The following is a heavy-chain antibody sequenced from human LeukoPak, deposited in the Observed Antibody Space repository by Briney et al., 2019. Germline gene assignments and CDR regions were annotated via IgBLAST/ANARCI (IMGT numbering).Heavy chain of an antibody. D-gene: IGHD6-19*01. CDR1: GLTFSSYA. J-gene: IGHJ4*02. CDR3: AGGDRNGWYFDY. Sequence: GGSLRLSCAASGLTFSSYAMSWVRQAPGKGLAWVSGISGSGGSTFYADSVKGRFAISRDNSKNTLYLQMNSLRAEDTALYYCAGGDRNGWYFDYWGQGTLVTVSS. V-gene: IGHV3-23*01. CDR2: ISGSGGST.